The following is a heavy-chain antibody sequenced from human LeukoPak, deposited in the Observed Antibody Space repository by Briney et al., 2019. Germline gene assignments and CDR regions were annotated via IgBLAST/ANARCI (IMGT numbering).Heavy chain of an antibody. CDR1: GFTFTDHY. CDR3: VREGEGPLSKDFDY. J-gene: IGHJ4*02. Sequence: RASMKVSCKSSGFTFTDHYIHWVRQGPGQGLEWMGYIGPHSTFTSSRQEFQGRVTMTRDASMSTAYMELTRLTSDDTAVYYCVREGEGPLSKDFDYWGQGTLVTVSS. D-gene: IGHD2/OR15-2a*01. CDR2: IGPHSTFT. V-gene: IGHV1-2*02.